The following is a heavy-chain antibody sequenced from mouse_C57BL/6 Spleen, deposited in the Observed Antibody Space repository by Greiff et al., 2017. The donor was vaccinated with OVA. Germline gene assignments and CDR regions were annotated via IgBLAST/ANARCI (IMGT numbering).Heavy chain of an antibody. CDR1: GFTFSDYG. V-gene: IGHV5-17*01. Sequence: EVKLVESGGGLVKPGGSLKLSCAASGFTFSDYGMHWVRQAPEKGLEWVAYISSGSSTIYYADTVKGRFTISRDNAKNTLFLQMTSLRSEDTAMYYCASTVVVPYFDVWGTGTTVTVSS. CDR2: ISSGSSTI. CDR3: ASTVVVPYFDV. J-gene: IGHJ1*03. D-gene: IGHD1-1*01.